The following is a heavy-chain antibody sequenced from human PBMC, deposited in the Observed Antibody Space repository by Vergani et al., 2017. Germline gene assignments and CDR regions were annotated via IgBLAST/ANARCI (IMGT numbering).Heavy chain of an antibody. CDR2: MYHSGST. CDR3: GRVADFYGLGSRLLDL. CDR1: GGSMSGYY. D-gene: IGHD3-10*01. V-gene: IGHV4-59*01. Sequence: QVRLQESGPGLVKPSETLSLTCSVSGGSMSGYYLSWIRQPPGKELVWFGYMYHSGSTNYYPSLETRVTISGDTSKNQFSLKLNSVTAADTAVYYCGRVADFYGLGSRLLDLWGQGILVTVSS. J-gene: IGHJ5*02.